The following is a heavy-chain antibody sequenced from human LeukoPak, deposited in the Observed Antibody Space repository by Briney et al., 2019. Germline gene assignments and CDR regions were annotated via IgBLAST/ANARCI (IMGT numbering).Heavy chain of an antibody. D-gene: IGHD2-2*01. CDR3: ARGPIVVVPAATSGYWFDP. CDR2: INHSGST. CDR1: GGSFSGYY. V-gene: IGHV4-34*01. Sequence: SETLSLTCAVYGGSFSGYYWSWIRQPPGKGLECIGEINHSGSTNYNPSLKSRVTISVATPKNQSSLKLSSVTAAATAVYYCARGPIVVVPAATSGYWFDPWGQGTLVTVSS. J-gene: IGHJ5*02.